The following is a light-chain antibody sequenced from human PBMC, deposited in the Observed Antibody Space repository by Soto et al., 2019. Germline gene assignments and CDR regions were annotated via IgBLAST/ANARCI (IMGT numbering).Light chain of an antibody. CDR3: QTWGSGPQVV. CDR1: SGHSTYA. CDR2: LNSDGSH. V-gene: IGLV4-69*01. J-gene: IGLJ2*01. Sequence: QPVLTQSPAASASLGASVKLTCTLTSGHSTYAITWHQQQPEKGPRFLMKLNSDGSHDKGDGIPDRFSGSSSGAERHLTISSLQSEDEADYYCQTWGSGPQVVFGGGTKLTVL.